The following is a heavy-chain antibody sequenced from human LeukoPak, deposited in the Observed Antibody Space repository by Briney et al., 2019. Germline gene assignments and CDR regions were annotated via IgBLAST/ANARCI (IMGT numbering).Heavy chain of an antibody. Sequence: GGSLRLSCAASGLTFSSHAMSWVRQAPGKGLEWVSGISGSGGSTYYADSGKGRFTISRDNSKNTLYLQMNSLRAEDTAVYYCAKAGYYDSSGYYYDYYYYYMDVWGKGTTVTVSS. CDR3: AKAGYYDSSGYYYDYYYYYMDV. V-gene: IGHV3-23*01. D-gene: IGHD3-22*01. J-gene: IGHJ6*03. CDR2: ISGSGGST. CDR1: GLTFSSHA.